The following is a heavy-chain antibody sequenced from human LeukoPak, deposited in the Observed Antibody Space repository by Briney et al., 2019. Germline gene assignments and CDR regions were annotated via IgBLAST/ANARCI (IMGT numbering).Heavy chain of an antibody. CDR1: GYTFTGYY. V-gene: IGHV1-2*02. D-gene: IGHD6-6*01. Sequence: GASVKVSCKASGYTFTGYYMHWVRQAPGQGLEWMGWINPNSGGTNYAQKFQGRVTMTRDTSISTAYMELSRLRSDDTAVYYCARGIAARYLACDYWGQGTLVTVSS. CDR2: INPNSGGT. J-gene: IGHJ4*02. CDR3: ARGIAARYLACDY.